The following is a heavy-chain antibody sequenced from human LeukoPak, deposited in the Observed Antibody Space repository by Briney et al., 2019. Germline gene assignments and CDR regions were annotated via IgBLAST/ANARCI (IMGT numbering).Heavy chain of an antibody. Sequence: GGSLRLSCAASGFTFSSYEMNWVRQAPGKGLEWVANIKQDGSEKYYVDSVKGRFTISRDNAKNSLYLQMNSLRAEDTAVYYCANLRRFDYWGQGTLVTVSS. J-gene: IGHJ4*02. CDR3: ANLRRFDY. D-gene: IGHD4-17*01. CDR2: IKQDGSEK. V-gene: IGHV3-7*01. CDR1: GFTFSSYE.